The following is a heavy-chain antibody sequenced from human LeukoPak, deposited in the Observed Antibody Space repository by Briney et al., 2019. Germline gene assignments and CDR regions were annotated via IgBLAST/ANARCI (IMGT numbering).Heavy chain of an antibody. CDR1: GSISSSNYY. J-gene: IGHJ3*02. Sequence: PSETLSLTCTGGSISSSNYYCGWIRQPPGKGLEWIGSIYYSGSTYYNPSLKSRLTISVDTSKNQFSLKLSSVTAADTAVYYCARRGIGYCSSTSCPNAFDIWGQGTMVTVSS. D-gene: IGHD2-2*01. CDR3: ARRGIGYCSSTSCPNAFDI. V-gene: IGHV4-39*01. CDR2: IYYSGST.